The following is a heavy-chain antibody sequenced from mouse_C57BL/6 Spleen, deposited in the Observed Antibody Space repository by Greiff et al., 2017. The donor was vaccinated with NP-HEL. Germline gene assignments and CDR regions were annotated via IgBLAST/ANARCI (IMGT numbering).Heavy chain of an antibody. CDR3: ADYGGDY. V-gene: IGHV1-82*01. CDR2: IYPGDGDT. Sequence: QVQLQQSGPELVKPGASVKISCKASGYAFSSSWMNWVKQRPGKGLEWIGRIYPGDGDTNYNGKFKGKATLTADKSSSTAYMQLRSLTSEDSAVYFCADYGGDYWGQGTTLTVSS. D-gene: IGHD2-4*01. J-gene: IGHJ2*01. CDR1: GYAFSSSW.